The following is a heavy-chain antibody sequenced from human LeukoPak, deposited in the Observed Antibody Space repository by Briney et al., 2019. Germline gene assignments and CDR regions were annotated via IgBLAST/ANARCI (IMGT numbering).Heavy chain of an antibody. CDR2: MNPNSGNT. V-gene: IGHV1-8*01. J-gene: IGHJ6*03. CDR3: ARGLRSGGLLWFREFMPPGIGHNYYYYYMDV. Sequence: ASVKVSCKASGYTFTSYDINWVRQATGQGLEWMGWMNPNSGNTGYAQKFQGRVTMTRNTSIITAYMELSSLRSEDTAVYYCARGLRSGGLLWFREFMPPGIGHNYYYYYMDVWGKGTTVTVSS. D-gene: IGHD3-10*01. CDR1: GYTFTSYD.